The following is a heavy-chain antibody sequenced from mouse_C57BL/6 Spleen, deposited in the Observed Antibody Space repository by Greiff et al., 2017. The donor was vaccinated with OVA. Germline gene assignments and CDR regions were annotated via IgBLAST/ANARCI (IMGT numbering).Heavy chain of an antibody. CDR1: GFTFSDYY. CDR2: INYDGSST. V-gene: IGHV5-16*01. Sequence: DVKLVESEGGLVQPGSSMKLSCTASGFTFSDYYMAWVRQVPEKGLEWVANINYDGSSTYYLDSLKSRFIISRDNAKNILYLQMSSLKSEDTATYYCARDRDDYFDYWGQGTTLTVSS. CDR3: ARDRDDYFDY. J-gene: IGHJ2*01. D-gene: IGHD2-3*01.